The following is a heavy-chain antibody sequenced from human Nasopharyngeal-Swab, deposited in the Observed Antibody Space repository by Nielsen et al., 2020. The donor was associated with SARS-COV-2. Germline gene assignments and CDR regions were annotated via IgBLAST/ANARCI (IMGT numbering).Heavy chain of an antibody. D-gene: IGHD3-3*01. V-gene: IGHV3-20*01. Sequence: GGSLRLSCAASGFTFDDYAMSWVRQVPGKGLEWVANINWIGCSADYSDAVKGRFTISRDNAKNSLYLQMNSLRAEDTAIYHCARQTIYSFGWFDSWGQGNLVTVSS. CDR1: GFTFDDYA. J-gene: IGHJ5*01. CDR3: ARQTIYSFGWFDS. CDR2: INWIGCSA.